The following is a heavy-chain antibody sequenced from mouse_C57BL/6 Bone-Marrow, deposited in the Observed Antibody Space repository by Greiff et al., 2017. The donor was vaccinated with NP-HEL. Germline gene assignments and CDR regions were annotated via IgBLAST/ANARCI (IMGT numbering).Heavy chain of an antibody. CDR1: EYEFPSHD. CDR2: LNSAGGST. CDR3: ASYYSNYVDY. J-gene: IGHJ4*01. V-gene: IGHV5-2*01. D-gene: IGHD2-5*01. Sequence: EVQVVESGGGLVQPGESLKLSCESNEYEFPSHDMSWVRKTPEKRLELVAALNSAGGSTYYPDTMERRFIISRDNTKKTLYLQMSSLRSEDTALYYCASYYSNYVDYWGQGTSVTVSS.